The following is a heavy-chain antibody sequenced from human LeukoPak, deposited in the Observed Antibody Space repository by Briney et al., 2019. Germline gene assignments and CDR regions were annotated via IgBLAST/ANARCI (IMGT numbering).Heavy chain of an antibody. D-gene: IGHD1-26*01. CDR1: GFTFSSYA. J-gene: IGHJ6*02. V-gene: IGHV3-30*04. CDR3: ARDDSETVVAAFGTKYYYYGMDV. CDR2: ISYDGSNK. Sequence: GGSLRLSCAASGFTFSSYAMHWVRQAPGKGLEWVAVISYDGSNKYYADSVKGRFTISRDNSKNTLYLQMNSLRAEDTAVYYCARDDSETVVAAFGTKYYYYGMDVWGQGTTVTVSS.